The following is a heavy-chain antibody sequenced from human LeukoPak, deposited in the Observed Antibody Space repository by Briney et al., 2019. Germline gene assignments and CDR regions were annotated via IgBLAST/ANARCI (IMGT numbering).Heavy chain of an antibody. J-gene: IGHJ4*02. D-gene: IGHD3-16*01. Sequence: PSETLSLTCAVYGGSFSGKYWTWIRQPPGKGLEWIGEITYSGSIYYKPSLKSRVTISVDTSKNQFSLKLNSVTAADTAMYYCVRDLMIWGQGTLVAVSS. CDR3: VRDLMI. V-gene: IGHV4-34*01. CDR2: ITYSGSI. CDR1: GGSFSGKY.